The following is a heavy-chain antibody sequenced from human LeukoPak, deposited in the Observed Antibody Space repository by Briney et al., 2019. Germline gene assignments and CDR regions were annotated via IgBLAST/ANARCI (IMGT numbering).Heavy chain of an antibody. Sequence: PSETLSLTCTVSGVSISSSYWSWIRQPPGKRLEWIGYIYYSGSTNSNPSLKSRVTISADTSKNQFSLKLNSVIAADTAVYYCVRGNYDSRGYSNAFDIWGQGAMVTVSS. J-gene: IGHJ3*02. V-gene: IGHV4-59*01. D-gene: IGHD3-22*01. CDR3: VRGNYDSRGYSNAFDI. CDR2: IYYSGST. CDR1: GVSISSSY.